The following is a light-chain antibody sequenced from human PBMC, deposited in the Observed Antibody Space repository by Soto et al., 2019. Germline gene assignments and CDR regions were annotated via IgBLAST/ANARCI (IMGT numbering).Light chain of an antibody. CDR3: QQVNSYPLT. V-gene: IGKV1-9*01. CDR1: QDIRRS. Sequence: DIQLTQSPSFLSASVGDRITLSCRASQDIRRSFAWFQQPPGTAPTLLVYAASTLQSGVPSRFSGSGSGTAFTLTISSLQPEDYATYYCQQVNSYPLTGGGGTRLEIK. J-gene: IGKJ4*02. CDR2: AAS.